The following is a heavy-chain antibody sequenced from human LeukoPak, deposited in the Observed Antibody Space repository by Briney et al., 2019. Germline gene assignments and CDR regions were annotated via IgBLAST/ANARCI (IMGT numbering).Heavy chain of an antibody. CDR2: IYTSGST. CDR1: GGSISSGSYY. D-gene: IGHD2-2*02. V-gene: IGHV4-61*02. CDR3: ARENIVVVPAAIRTTYNWFDP. Sequence: SETLSLTCTVSGGSISSGSYYWSWIRQPAGKGLERIGRIYTSGSTNYNPSLKSRVTISVDTSKNQFSLKLSSVTAADTAVYYCARENIVVVPAAIRTTYNWFDPWGQETLVTVSS. J-gene: IGHJ5*02.